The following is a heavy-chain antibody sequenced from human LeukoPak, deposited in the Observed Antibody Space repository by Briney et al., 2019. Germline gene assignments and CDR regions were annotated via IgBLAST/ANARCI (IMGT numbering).Heavy chain of an antibody. CDR2: INHSGST. V-gene: IGHV4-34*01. CDR1: GGSFSGYY. Sequence: PSETLSLTCAVYGGSFSGYYWSWIRQPPGKGLEWIGEINHSGSTNYNPSLKSRVTISVDTSKNQFSLKLSSVTAADTAVYYCARSRDKQWLVRRDFDYWGQGTLVTVS. CDR3: ARSRDKQWLVRRDFDY. J-gene: IGHJ4*02. D-gene: IGHD6-19*01.